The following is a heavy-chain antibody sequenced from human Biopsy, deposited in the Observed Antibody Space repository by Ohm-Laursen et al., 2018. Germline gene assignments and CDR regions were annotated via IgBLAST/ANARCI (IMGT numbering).Heavy chain of an antibody. CDR3: AKDKGTFNFYYYGMDV. CDR1: GLTFSRYS. V-gene: IGHV3-21*01. Sequence: SLRLSCAASGLTFSRYSMHWVRQAPGKGLEWVSSISSSSNFIYYGDSVKGRLNISRDNSKNTLDLQMSSLRVEDTAVYFCAKDKGTFNFYYYGMDVWGQGTTVTVSS. J-gene: IGHJ6*02. D-gene: IGHD2-15*01. CDR2: ISSSSNFI.